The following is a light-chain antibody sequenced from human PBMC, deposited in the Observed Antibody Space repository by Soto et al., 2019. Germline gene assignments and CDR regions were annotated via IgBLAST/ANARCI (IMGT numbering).Light chain of an antibody. J-gene: IGLJ1*01. V-gene: IGLV2-14*01. CDR2: HVT. CDR3: SSYTTTSTYV. Sequence: QSALTQPASVSGSPGQSITISCTGTSSDVGGYNYVSWYQQYPGKAPKLMIYHVTNRPSGVSNRFSGSKSGNSASLTISGLQPEDEADYNCSSYTTTSTYVFGTGTQLTV. CDR1: SSDVGGYNY.